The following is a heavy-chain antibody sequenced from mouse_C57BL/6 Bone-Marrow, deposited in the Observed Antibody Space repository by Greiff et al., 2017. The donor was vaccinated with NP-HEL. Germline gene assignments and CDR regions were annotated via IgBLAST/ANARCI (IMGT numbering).Heavy chain of an antibody. J-gene: IGHJ1*03. CDR2: ISSGGSYT. CDR1: GFTFSSYG. V-gene: IGHV5-6*01. Sequence: EVQGVESGGDLVKPGGSLKLSCAASGFTFSSYGMSWVRQTPDKRLEWVATISSGGSYTYYPDSVKGRFTISRDNAKNTLYLQMSSLKSEDTAMYYCARHRGFWYFDVWGTGTTVTVSP. CDR3: ARHRGFWYFDV. D-gene: IGHD3-3*01.